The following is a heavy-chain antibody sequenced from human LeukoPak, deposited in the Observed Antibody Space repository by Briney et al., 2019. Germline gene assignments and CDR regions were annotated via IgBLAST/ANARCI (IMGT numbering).Heavy chain of an antibody. CDR1: GFTFSSYA. D-gene: IGHD1-26*01. Sequence: PGGSLRLSCAASGFTFSSYAMSMVPQAPGKGLERVSAFRGCGGSTYYADSVKGRFTIYRDNSKNTLYLQMNSLRAEDTAVYYCAKDGGSYNWGQGTLVTVSS. J-gene: IGHJ4*02. CDR2: FRGCGGST. V-gene: IGHV3-23*01. CDR3: AKDGGSYN.